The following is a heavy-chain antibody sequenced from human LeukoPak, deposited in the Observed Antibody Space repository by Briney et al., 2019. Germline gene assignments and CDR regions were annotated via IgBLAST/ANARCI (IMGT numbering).Heavy chain of an antibody. Sequence: GGSLRLSCAASGFTFSSYAMSWVRQAPGKGLEWVANIKTDASEKYYADSVKGRFTISRDNAKMSLYLQMNSLRVEDTAVYYCATYSTRNAREFQSWGQGTLVTVSS. CDR3: ATYSTRNAREFQS. V-gene: IGHV3-7*01. CDR2: IKTDASEK. D-gene: IGHD4-11*01. CDR1: GFTFSSYA. J-gene: IGHJ1*01.